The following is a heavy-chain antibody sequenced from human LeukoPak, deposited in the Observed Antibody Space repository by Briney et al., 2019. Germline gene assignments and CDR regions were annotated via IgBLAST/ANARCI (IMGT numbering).Heavy chain of an antibody. J-gene: IGHJ4*02. D-gene: IGHD4-11*01. V-gene: IGHV4-38-2*02. CDR3: ARGEFYSNIPFDY. Sequence: SETLSLTCTVSGYSISSGYYWGWIRQPPGKGLEWIGSIYHSGSTYYNPSLKSRVTISVDTSKNQFSLKLSSVTAADTAVYYCARGEFYSNIPFDYWGQGTLVTVSS. CDR2: IYHSGST. CDR1: GYSISSGYY.